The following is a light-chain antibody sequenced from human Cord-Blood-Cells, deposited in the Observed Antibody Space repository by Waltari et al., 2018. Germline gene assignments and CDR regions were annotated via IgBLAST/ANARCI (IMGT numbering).Light chain of an antibody. CDR3: QSYDSSLSGSV. V-gene: IGLV1-40*01. CDR1: SSNIGAGYD. Sequence: QSVLTQPPSVSGAPGLRVTISCTGSSSNIGAGYDVHWYQHLPGAAPKLLIYGNSNRPSGVPDRFSGSKSGTSASLAITGLQAEDEADYYCQSYDSSLSGSVFGGGTKLTVL. CDR2: GNS. J-gene: IGLJ2*01.